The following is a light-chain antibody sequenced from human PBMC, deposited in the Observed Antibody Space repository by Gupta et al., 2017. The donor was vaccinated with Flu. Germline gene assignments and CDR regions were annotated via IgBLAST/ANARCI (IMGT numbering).Light chain of an antibody. J-gene: IGLJ1*01. CDR3: AAWDDSLNGPV. CDR2: SNN. CDR1: SSNIGSNT. V-gene: IGLV1-44*01. Sequence: QSVLTQPPSASGTPGQRVTISCSGRSSNIGSNTVNWYQQLPGTAPKLLIYSNNQRPSGVPDRFSGSKSGTSASLAISGLQSEDEADYYCAAWDDSLNGPVFGTGTKVTVL.